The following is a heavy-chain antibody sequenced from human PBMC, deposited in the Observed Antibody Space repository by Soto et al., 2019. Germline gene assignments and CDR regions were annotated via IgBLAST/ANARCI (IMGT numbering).Heavy chain of an antibody. Sequence: QVQLVQSGAEVKKPGSSVTVSCTASGGTFSSYAISWVRQAPGQGIEGMGGIIPSFGTANYAQMFKGRVTITADESTNTADMELSSLRSEDTAVYYCAREPHGGNSEGAWGQGTLVTVSS. CDR3: AREPHGGNSEGA. CDR1: GGTFSSYA. CDR2: IIPSFGTA. D-gene: IGHD2-21*02. J-gene: IGHJ4*02. V-gene: IGHV1-69*01.